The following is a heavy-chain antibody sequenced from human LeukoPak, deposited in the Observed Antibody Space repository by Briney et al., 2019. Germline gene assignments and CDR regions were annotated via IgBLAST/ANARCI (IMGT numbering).Heavy chain of an antibody. CDR2: INPNSGGT. CDR1: GYTFTSYY. J-gene: IGHJ4*02. V-gene: IGHV1-2*02. CDR3: ARVGGHTEIIDY. Sequence: ASVKVSCKASGYTFTSYYMHWVRQAPGQGLEWMGWINPNSGGTNYAQKFQGRVTMTRDTSISTAYMELSRLRSDDTAVYYCARVGGHTEIIDYWGQGTLVTVSS. D-gene: IGHD4-23*01.